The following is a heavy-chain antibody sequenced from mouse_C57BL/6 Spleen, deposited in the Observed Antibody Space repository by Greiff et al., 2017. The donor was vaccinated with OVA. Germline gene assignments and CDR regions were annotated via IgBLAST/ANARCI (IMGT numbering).Heavy chain of an antibody. CDR2: IYPRSGNT. Sequence: QVQLKQSGAELARPGASVKLSCKASGYTFTSYGISWVKQRTGQGLEWIGEIYPRSGNTYYNEKFKGKATLTADKSSSTAYMELRSLTSEDSAVYFCARKGTGTGYFDVWGTGTTVTVSS. CDR3: ARKGTGTGYFDV. J-gene: IGHJ1*03. D-gene: IGHD4-1*01. CDR1: GYTFTSYG. V-gene: IGHV1-81*01.